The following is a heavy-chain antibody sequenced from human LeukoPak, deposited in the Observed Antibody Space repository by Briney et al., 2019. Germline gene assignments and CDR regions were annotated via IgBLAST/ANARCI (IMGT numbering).Heavy chain of an antibody. Sequence: GGSLRLSCAASGFIFSSYGMHWVRQAPGKGLDWVAFIRYDGSNKYYADSVKGRFTISRDSSKNTLYLQMNSLRAEDTAVYYCAKGRTASRKNNVVVVPAAMNPYYMDVWGKGTTVTVSS. D-gene: IGHD2-2*01. CDR3: AKGRTASRKNNVVVVPAAMNPYYMDV. V-gene: IGHV3-30*02. CDR1: GFIFSSYG. CDR2: IRYDGSNK. J-gene: IGHJ6*03.